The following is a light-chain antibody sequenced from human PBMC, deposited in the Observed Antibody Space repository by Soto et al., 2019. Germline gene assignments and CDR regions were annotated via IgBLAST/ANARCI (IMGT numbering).Light chain of an antibody. CDR1: SSNIGAGYD. CDR3: GTWDSSLSTVV. Sequence: QSVLTQPPSVSGAPGQRVTISCSGSSSNIGAGYDVNWYRQLPGTAPKLLIYGNSDRPSGVPDRFSGSKSGTSASLAITGLQAEDEADYYCGTWDSSLSTVVFGGGTKVTVL. V-gene: IGLV1-40*01. J-gene: IGLJ2*01. CDR2: GNS.